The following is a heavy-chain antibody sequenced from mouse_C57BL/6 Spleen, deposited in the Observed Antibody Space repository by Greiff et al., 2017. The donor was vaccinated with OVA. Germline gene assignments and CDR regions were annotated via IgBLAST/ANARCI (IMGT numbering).Heavy chain of an antibody. J-gene: IGHJ2*01. Sequence: VQRVESGAELVKPGASVKISCKASGYAFSSYWMNWVKQRPGKGLEWIGQIYPGDGDTNYNGKFKGKATLTADKSSSTAYMQLSSLTSEDSAVYFCARQAGDYGSSYVWGQGTTLTVSS. D-gene: IGHD1-1*01. CDR1: GYAFSSYW. CDR2: IYPGDGDT. V-gene: IGHV1-80*01. CDR3: ARQAGDYGSSYV.